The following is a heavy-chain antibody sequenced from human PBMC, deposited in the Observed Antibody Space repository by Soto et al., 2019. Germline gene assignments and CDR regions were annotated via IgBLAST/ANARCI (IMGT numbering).Heavy chain of an antibody. D-gene: IGHD1-26*01. V-gene: IGHV4-59*02. CDR2: IYHSEIT. CDR3: ARDRPRSGDFDY. Sequence: PSETLSLTCTVSGDSVTFYYWSWIRQPPGKGLEWIGLIYHSEITIYKPSLESRVIISADTAKNQFSLRLTSVTAADTAVYFCARDRPRSGDFDYWGQGTLVTVSS. CDR1: GDSVTFYY. J-gene: IGHJ4*02.